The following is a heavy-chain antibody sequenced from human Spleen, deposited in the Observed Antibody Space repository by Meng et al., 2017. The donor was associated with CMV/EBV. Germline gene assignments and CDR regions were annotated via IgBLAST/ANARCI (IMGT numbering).Heavy chain of an antibody. V-gene: IGHV3-23*01. CDR3: AKPHPTTGVRAHVFDI. Sequence: GGSLRLSCVASGFTFTTYAMTWVRQAPGERLEWVSTSLGSGINTYYAQSVKGRFTISRENSKNMVYLKLNTLSAEDTAVYYCAKPHPTTGVRAHVFDIWGQGTMVTVSS. CDR2: SLGSGINT. D-gene: IGHD4-23*01. CDR1: GFTFTTYA. J-gene: IGHJ3*02.